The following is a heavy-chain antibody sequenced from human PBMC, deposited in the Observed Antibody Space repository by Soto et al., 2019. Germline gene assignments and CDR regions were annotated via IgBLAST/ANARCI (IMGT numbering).Heavy chain of an antibody. D-gene: IGHD3-3*02. Sequence: QVQLVQSGTEVKKPGASVKVSCKASGYTVLDFYIHWVRQAPGQGLEWMGFINPSCGGTTYAQQFQGRLTMTRDTSTSTVYMELISLRSEDTAIYYCARDKPFSAGYWGQGTLVT. CDR3: ARDKPFSAGY. CDR1: GYTVLDFY. J-gene: IGHJ4*02. CDR2: INPSCGGT. V-gene: IGHV1-46*01.